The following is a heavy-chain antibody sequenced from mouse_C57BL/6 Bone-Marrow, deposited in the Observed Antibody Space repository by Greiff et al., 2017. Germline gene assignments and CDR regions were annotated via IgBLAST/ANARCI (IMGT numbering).Heavy chain of an antibody. CDR2: IDPENGDT. V-gene: IGHV14-4*01. CDR3: TTSGPYAMDY. Sequence: DVQLQESGAELVRPGASVKLSCTASGFNIKDDYMHWVKQRPEQGLEWIGWIDPENGDTEYASKFQGKATITADTSSNTAYLQLSSLTSEDTAVYYCTTSGPYAMDYWGQGTSVTVSS. CDR1: GFNIKDDY. J-gene: IGHJ4*01.